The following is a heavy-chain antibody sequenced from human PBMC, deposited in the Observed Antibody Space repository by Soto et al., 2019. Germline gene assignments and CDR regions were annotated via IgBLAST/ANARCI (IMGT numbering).Heavy chain of an antibody. CDR2: ISYDGSNK. CDR3: AKDFFVPVAGRGPFDY. Sequence: GGSLRLSCAASGFTFSSYGMHWVRQAPGKGLEWVAVISYDGSNKYYADSVKGRFTISRDNSKNTLYLQMNSLRAEDTAVYYCAKDFFVPVAGRGPFDYWGQGTLVTVSS. J-gene: IGHJ4*02. D-gene: IGHD6-19*01. CDR1: GFTFSSYG. V-gene: IGHV3-30*18.